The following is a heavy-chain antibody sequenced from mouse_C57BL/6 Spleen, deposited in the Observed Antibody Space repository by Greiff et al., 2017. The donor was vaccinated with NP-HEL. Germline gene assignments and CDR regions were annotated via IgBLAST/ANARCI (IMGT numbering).Heavy chain of an antibody. CDR2: ISSGGSYT. Sequence: EVQGVESGGDLVKPGGSLKLSCAASGFTFSSYGMSWVRQTPDKRLEWVATISSGGSYTYYPDSVKGRFTISRDNAKNTLYLQMSSLKSEDTAMYYCARHRGITTVVEDYFDYWGQGTTLTVSS. V-gene: IGHV5-6*01. J-gene: IGHJ2*01. CDR1: GFTFSSYG. CDR3: ARHRGITTVVEDYFDY. D-gene: IGHD1-1*01.